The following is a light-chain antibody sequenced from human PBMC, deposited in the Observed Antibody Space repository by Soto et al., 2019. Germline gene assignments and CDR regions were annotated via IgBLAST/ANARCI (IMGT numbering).Light chain of an antibody. Sequence: EIVMTQSPATLSVSPGEGATLSCRASQSVSSKLAWYQQKPGQAPRLLIYGASTRATGIPARFSGSGSGTEFPLIISSLQSEDSAVYYCQQYNSWLWTFGQGTKVDIK. CDR1: QSVSSK. V-gene: IGKV3-15*01. J-gene: IGKJ1*01. CDR2: GAS. CDR3: QQYNSWLWT.